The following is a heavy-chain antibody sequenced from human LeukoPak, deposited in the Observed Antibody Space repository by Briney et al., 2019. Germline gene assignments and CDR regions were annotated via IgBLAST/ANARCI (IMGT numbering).Heavy chain of an antibody. D-gene: IGHD2-2*02. CDR1: GYTFPHFD. CDR3: ARNIPFVRKTVRSNWFDP. J-gene: IGHJ5*02. Sequence: GASVKVSCKGSGYTFPHFDINWVRQAAGQGVAWMGWMNPNSGNTGYAQKFQGRVTMTRDTSISTAYMELSNLRSEDTAVYYCARNIPFVRKTVRSNWFDPWGQGTLVTVSS. CDR2: MNPNSGNT. V-gene: IGHV1-8*01.